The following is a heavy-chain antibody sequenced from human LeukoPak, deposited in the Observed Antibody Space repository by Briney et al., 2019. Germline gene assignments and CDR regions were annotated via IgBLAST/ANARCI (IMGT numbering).Heavy chain of an antibody. V-gene: IGHV1-69*04. Sequence: SVKVSCKASGGTFSSYAISWVRQAPGQGLEWMGRIIPIFGIANYAQKFQGRVTITADKSTSTAYMELSSLRSEDTAVYYCARSGPIAAAARGMDVWGQGTTVTVSS. CDR1: GGTFSSYA. CDR3: ARSGPIAAAARGMDV. D-gene: IGHD6-13*01. CDR2: IIPIFGIA. J-gene: IGHJ6*02.